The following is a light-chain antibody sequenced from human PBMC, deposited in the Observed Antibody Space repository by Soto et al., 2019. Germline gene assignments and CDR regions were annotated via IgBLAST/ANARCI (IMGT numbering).Light chain of an antibody. CDR1: QSISNY. Sequence: DIQMTQSPSSLSASVGDRVTITCRASQSISNYLNWYQQKPGKAPKLLIYAASSLQSGVTSRSSGSGSATDFTLTIRSLQPADLATYACQQSYTSLFSFGPGTNVDIK. CDR2: AAS. V-gene: IGKV1-39*01. J-gene: IGKJ3*01. CDR3: QQSYTSLFS.